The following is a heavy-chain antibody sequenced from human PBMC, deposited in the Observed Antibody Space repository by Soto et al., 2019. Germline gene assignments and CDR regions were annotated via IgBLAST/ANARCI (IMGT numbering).Heavy chain of an antibody. CDR3: ARDGHFDSSGIMDV. Sequence: QVQMEESGPGLVKPSGTLSLTCAVSGDSISRSTWWSWVRQTPEKGLEWIGEIYQSGITHYSPSLKNRITISLDKSKNEFSLKLISVTAADAAVYYCARDGHFDSSGIMDVWGRGTTVTVSS. V-gene: IGHV4-4*02. D-gene: IGHD3-22*01. CDR2: IYQSGIT. CDR1: GDSISRSTW. J-gene: IGHJ6*02.